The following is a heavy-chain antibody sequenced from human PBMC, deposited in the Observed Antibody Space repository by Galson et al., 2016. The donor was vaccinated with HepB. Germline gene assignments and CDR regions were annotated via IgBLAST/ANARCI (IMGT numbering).Heavy chain of an antibody. Sequence: SLRLSCAASGFTFSSYAMSWVRQAPGKGLEWVSGISGSGGRTYYADSVKGRFTISRDNSKNTLVLQMNSLRAEDTALYYCAKDFEYADGPYYFDCWGQGTLVTVSS. CDR3: AKDFEYADGPYYFDC. V-gene: IGHV3-23*01. D-gene: IGHD3-9*01. CDR2: ISGSGGRT. J-gene: IGHJ4*02. CDR1: GFTFSSYA.